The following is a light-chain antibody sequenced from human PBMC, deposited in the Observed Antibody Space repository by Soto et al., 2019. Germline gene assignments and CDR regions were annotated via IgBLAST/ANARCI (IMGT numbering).Light chain of an antibody. CDR2: GAF. V-gene: IGKV3-20*01. CDR1: QSVSSSY. J-gene: IGKJ4*02. CDR3: QQSGSSTRT. Sequence: NVWTRAPGALCVALGGRATLSYRASQSVSSSYLAWYQKKPGQDPRLLIYGAFSRATGIPDRFSGSGSGTDFNLTICRLETEDLAVYECQQSGSSTRTFGAGTKVDIK.